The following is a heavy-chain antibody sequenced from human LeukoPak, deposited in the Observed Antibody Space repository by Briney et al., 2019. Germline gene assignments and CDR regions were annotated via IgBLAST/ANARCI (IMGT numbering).Heavy chain of an antibody. J-gene: IGHJ4*02. Sequence: PGRSLRLSCAASGFTFSSYGMHWVRQAPGKGLEWVAVISYDGSNKYYADSVKGRFTISRDNSKNTPYLQMNSLRAEDTAVYYCAKAFSGWTFDYWDQGTLVTVSS. CDR3: AKAFSGWTFDY. D-gene: IGHD6-19*01. V-gene: IGHV3-30*18. CDR1: GFTFSSYG. CDR2: ISYDGSNK.